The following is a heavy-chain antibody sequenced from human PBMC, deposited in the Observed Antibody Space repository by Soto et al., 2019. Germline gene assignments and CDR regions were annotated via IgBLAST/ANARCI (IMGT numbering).Heavy chain of an antibody. V-gene: IGHV4-31*03. Sequence: QVQLQESGPGLVKPSQTLSLTCTVSGGSISSDGSYWSWIRQHPGKGLEWIGFIYYSGSTYYNPSLKIRLTISVDTSKNQFSLKLSSVTAADTAVYYCAREASSSRAFDIWGQGTMVTVSS. D-gene: IGHD6-13*01. J-gene: IGHJ3*02. CDR3: AREASSSRAFDI. CDR1: GGSISSDGSY. CDR2: IYYSGST.